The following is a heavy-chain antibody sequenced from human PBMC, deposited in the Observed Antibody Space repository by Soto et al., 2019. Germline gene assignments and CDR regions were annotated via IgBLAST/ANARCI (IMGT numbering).Heavy chain of an antibody. CDR3: ASRLGDIVVVPAARGKGIGYYYYYYGMDV. J-gene: IGHJ6*02. CDR2: IIPIFGTA. CDR1: GGTFSSYA. Sequence: SVKVSCKASGGTFSSYAISWVRQAPGQGLEWMGGIIPIFGTANYAQKFQGRVTITADESTSTAYMELSSLRSEDTAVYYCASRLGDIVVVPAARGKGIGYYYYYYGMDVWGQGTTVTVSS. D-gene: IGHD2-2*01. V-gene: IGHV1-69*13.